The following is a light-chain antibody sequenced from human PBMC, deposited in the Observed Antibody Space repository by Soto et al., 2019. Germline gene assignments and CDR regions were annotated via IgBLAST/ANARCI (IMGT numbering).Light chain of an antibody. CDR2: ENN. CDR3: GTWDSSLSAHV. CDR1: SSNIGNNY. Sequence: QSVLTQPPSGSAAPGQKVTISCFGSSSNIGNNYVSWYQQLPGTAPKLLIYENNKRPSGIPDRFSGSKSATSATLGITGLQTGDEADYYCGTWDSSLSAHVFATGTKVTVL. J-gene: IGLJ1*01. V-gene: IGLV1-51*02.